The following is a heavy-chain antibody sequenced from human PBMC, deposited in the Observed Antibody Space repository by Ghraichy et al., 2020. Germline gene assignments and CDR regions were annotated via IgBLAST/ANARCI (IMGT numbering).Heavy chain of an antibody. V-gene: IGHV4-34*01. J-gene: IGHJ4*02. CDR2: INHSGST. Sequence: SQTLSLTCAVYGGSFSGYYWSWIRQPPGKGLEWIGEINHSGSTYYNPSLKSRVTISVDTSKNQFSLKLSSVTAADTAVYYCARGRWLVPNPRANWDRDPSYFDYWGQGTLVTVSS. CDR1: GGSFSGYY. CDR3: ARGRWLVPNPRANWDRDPSYFDY. D-gene: IGHD6-19*01.